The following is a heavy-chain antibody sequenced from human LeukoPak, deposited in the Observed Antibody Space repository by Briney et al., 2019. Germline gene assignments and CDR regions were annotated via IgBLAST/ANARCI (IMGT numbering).Heavy chain of an antibody. Sequence: GGSLRLSCAASGFTFSTYTMNWVRQAPGKGLEWVSYISSSSSTIYYADSVKGRFTISRDNAKNSLHLQMNSLRDEDTAVYYCARPPYSGSYYYDYWGQGTLVTVSS. D-gene: IGHD1-26*01. CDR2: ISSSSSTI. V-gene: IGHV3-48*02. CDR1: GFTFSTYT. J-gene: IGHJ4*02. CDR3: ARPPYSGSYYYDY.